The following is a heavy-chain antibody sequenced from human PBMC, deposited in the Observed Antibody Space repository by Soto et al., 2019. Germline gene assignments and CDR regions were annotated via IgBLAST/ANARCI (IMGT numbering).Heavy chain of an antibody. D-gene: IGHD6-6*01. Sequence: QVQLVESGGGLVKPGGSLRLSCAASGFTFSDYYMNWIRQAPGKGLEWVSYISSGAITIYYADSVKGRFTISGDNAKNSLYLQMYSLRAQDTAVYYCAGQYSSSSVEFWGQGTLVTVSS. V-gene: IGHV3-11*01. J-gene: IGHJ4*02. CDR3: AGQYSSSSVEF. CDR1: GFTFSDYY. CDR2: ISSGAITI.